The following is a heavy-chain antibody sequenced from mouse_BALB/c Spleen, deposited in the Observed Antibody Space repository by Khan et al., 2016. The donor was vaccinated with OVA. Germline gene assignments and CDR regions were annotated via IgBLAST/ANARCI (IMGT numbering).Heavy chain of an antibody. J-gene: IGHJ2*01. Sequence: EVQLQESGPGLVKPSQSLSLTCTVTGYSITSGYGWNWFRQFPGNKLEWMGYISYSGSTNYNPSLKSRISFTRDLSKYHFFLQLNSVTTEDTATYYCARTARIKYWGQGTTLTVTS. D-gene: IGHD1-2*01. CDR3: ARTARIKY. CDR1: GYSITSGYG. CDR2: ISYSGST. V-gene: IGHV3-2*02.